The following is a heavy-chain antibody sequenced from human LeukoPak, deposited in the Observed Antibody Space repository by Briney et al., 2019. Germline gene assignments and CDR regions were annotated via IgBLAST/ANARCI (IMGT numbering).Heavy chain of an antibody. Sequence: SETLSLTCTVSGGSISSYYWSWIRQPPGKGLEWIGYIYYSGSTNYNPSLKSRVTISVDTSKNQFSLKLSSVTAADTALYYLGCLDESPTPKIRVAMSVGASRAQFSLKLRSVTAADTAVYYCARGGGDYVWRSYRFGYWGQGTLVTVSS. CDR1: GGSISSYY. V-gene: IGHV4-59*01. J-gene: IGHJ4*02. CDR3: GCLDESPTPKIRVAMSVGASRAQFSLKLRSVTAADTAVYYCARGGGDYVWRSYRFGY. D-gene: IGHD3-10*01. CDR2: IYYSGST.